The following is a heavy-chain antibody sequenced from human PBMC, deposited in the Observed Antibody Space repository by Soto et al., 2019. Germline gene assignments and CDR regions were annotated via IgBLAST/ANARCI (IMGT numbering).Heavy chain of an antibody. V-gene: IGHV4-61*01. Sequence: SETLSLTCTVSGGSFKSGSYSWSWIRQPPGKGLEWIGYVYHTGRTSYNPSLKSRVSISMDTSKNQFSLNLDSVTAADTAVYICARDFAYFVSPDKGTLGTVSS. CDR3: ARDFAYFVS. CDR2: VYHTGRT. J-gene: IGHJ4*02. CDR1: GGSFKSGSYS. D-gene: IGHD3-3*01.